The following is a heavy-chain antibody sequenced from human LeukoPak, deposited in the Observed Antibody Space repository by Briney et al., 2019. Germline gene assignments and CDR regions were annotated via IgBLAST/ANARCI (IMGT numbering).Heavy chain of an antibody. J-gene: IGHJ6*02. D-gene: IGHD3-16*01. CDR2: IYYSGST. CDR3: ARVPAEVGVYYYGMDV. CDR1: GVSISSYY. Sequence: KSSETLSLTCTVSGVSISSYYWSWIRQPPGKGLEWLGYIYYSGSTNYNPSLKSRVTISVDTSKNQFSLKLSSVTAADTAVYYCARVPAEVGVYYYGMDVWGQGTTVTVSS. V-gene: IGHV4-59*01.